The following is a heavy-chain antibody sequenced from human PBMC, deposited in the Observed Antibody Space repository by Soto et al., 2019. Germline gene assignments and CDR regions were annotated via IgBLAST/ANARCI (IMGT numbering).Heavy chain of an antibody. D-gene: IGHD3-10*01. CDR2: ISYDGSNK. J-gene: IGHJ5*02. CDR3: ARNYYGSGSYYNLFGWFDP. V-gene: IGHV3-30-3*01. CDR1: GFTFSSYA. Sequence: GGSLRLSCAASGFTFSSYAMHWVRQAPGKGLEWVAVISYDGSNKYYADSVKGRFTISRDNSKNTLYLQMNSLRAEDTAVYYCARNYYGSGSYYNLFGWFDPWGQGTLVTVSS.